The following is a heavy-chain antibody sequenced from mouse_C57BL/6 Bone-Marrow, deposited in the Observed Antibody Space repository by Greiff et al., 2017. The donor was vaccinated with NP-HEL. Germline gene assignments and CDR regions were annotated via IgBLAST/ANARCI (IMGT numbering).Heavy chain of an antibody. D-gene: IGHD3-2*02. Sequence: EVQLQQSGPELVKPGASVKIPCKASGYTFTDYNMDWVKQSHGKSLEWIGDINPNNGGTIYNQKFKGKATLTVDKSYSTAYMELRSLTSEDTAVYYCARRGVSGTCDFDSWGQGTTLTVSS. CDR3: ARRGVSGTCDFDS. CDR1: GYTFTDYN. V-gene: IGHV1-18*01. J-gene: IGHJ2*01. CDR2: INPNNGGT.